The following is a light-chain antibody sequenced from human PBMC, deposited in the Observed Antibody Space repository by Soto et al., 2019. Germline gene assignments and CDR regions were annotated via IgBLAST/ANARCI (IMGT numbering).Light chain of an antibody. J-gene: IGLJ1*01. Sequence: QSALTQPASVSGSPGQSITISCTGTSSDVGGYNYVSWYQQHPGKPPTLMIYDVSSRPSGVSNRFSGSKSGNTASLTISGLQAEDEADYYCSPYTSSTTLYVFGTGTKLTVL. CDR3: SPYTSSTTLYV. CDR1: SSDVGGYNY. V-gene: IGLV2-14*01. CDR2: DVS.